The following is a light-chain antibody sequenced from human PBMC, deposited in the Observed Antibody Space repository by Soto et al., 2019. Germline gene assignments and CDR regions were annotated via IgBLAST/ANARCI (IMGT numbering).Light chain of an antibody. J-gene: IGLJ3*02. CDR2: DVK. Sequence: QSAWTQPPSVSAAAGEKVTISCSGSNVGSNYVAWYQQIPGSAPRLLIYDVKERPSGTPDRFSGSRYGTTATLVIAGLQNGDEGEYFCGTWDKSLDYGVFGGGTKVTVL. CDR1: SNVGSNY. CDR3: GTWDKSLDYGV. V-gene: IGLV1-51*01.